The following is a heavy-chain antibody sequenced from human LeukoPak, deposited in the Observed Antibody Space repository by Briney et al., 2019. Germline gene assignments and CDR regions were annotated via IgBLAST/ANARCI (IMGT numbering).Heavy chain of an antibody. J-gene: IGHJ4*02. D-gene: IGHD2-2*01. CDR2: ITGGGGTT. CDR1: GFTFSSYA. CDR3: AKDGCSSTSCYLEY. Sequence: GGSLRLSCAASGFTFSSYAMSWVRQAPGKGLEWVSTITGGGGTTYYPDSVKGRFTISRDNSKNTLYLQMNSLRAEDTAVYYCAKDGCSSTSCYLEYWGQGTLVTVSS. V-gene: IGHV3-23*01.